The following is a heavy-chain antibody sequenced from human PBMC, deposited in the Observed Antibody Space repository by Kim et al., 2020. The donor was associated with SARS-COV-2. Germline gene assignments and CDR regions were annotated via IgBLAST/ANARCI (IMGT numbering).Heavy chain of an antibody. CDR2: IYYSGST. CDR3: ARHAIEYSSSRFDY. CDR1: GGSISSSSYY. Sequence: SETLSLTCTVSGGSISSSSYYWGWIRQPPGKGLEWIGSIYYSGSTYSNPSLKSRVTISVDTSKNQFSLKLSSVSAADTAVYYWARHAIEYSSSRFDYWGQGTLVTVSS. J-gene: IGHJ4*02. V-gene: IGHV4-39*01. D-gene: IGHD6-6*01.